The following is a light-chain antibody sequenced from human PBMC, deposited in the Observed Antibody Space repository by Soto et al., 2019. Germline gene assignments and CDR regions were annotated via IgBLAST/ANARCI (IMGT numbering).Light chain of an antibody. CDR2: DAS. V-gene: IGKV3-11*01. Sequence: IVLTQSPGTLSLSPGERATLPCRASQSVSSYLAWYQQKPGQAPRLLIYDASNRATGIPARFSGSGSGTDFTLTISSLEPEDLAVYYCQQRSNWLGTFGQGTKV. CDR3: QQRSNWLGT. CDR1: QSVSSY. J-gene: IGKJ1*01.